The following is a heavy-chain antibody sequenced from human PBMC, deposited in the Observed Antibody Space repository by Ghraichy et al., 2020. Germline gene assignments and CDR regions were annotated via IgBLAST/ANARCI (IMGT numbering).Heavy chain of an antibody. CDR1: GGSFSGYY. V-gene: IGHV4-34*01. D-gene: IGHD6-19*01. CDR2: INHSGST. J-gene: IGHJ2*01. Sequence: SETLSLTCAVYGGSFSGYYWSWIRQPPGKGLEWIGEINHSGSTNYNPSLKSRVTISVDTSKNQFSLKLSSVTAADTAVYYCARVMADSKQWLVQIPYWYFDLWGRGTLVTVSS. CDR3: ARVMADSKQWLVQIPYWYFDL.